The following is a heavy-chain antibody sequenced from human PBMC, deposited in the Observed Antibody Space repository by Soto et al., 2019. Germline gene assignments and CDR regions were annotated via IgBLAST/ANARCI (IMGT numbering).Heavy chain of an antibody. CDR2: IYPGDSDT. D-gene: IGHD1-26*01. Sequence: PGESLKISCKGSGYSFTSYWIGWVRQMPGKGLEWMGIIYPGDSDTRYSPSFQGQVTISADKSISTAYLQWSSLKASDTAMYYCARLGSIVGATTTPGFDYWGQGTLVTVSS. V-gene: IGHV5-51*01. CDR1: GYSFTSYW. J-gene: IGHJ4*02. CDR3: ARLGSIVGATTTPGFDY.